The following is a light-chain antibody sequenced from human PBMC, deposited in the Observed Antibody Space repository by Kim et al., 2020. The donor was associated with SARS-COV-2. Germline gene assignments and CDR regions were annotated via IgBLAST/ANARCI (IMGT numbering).Light chain of an antibody. CDR1: QSISSW. CDR3: QQYNSYPYT. CDR2: KAS. J-gene: IGKJ2*01. V-gene: IGKV1-5*03. Sequence: SASVGDRVTITGRASQSISSWVAWYQQKPGKAPKLLIYKASSLESGVPSRFSGSGSGTEFTLTISSLQPDDFATYYCQQYNSYPYTFGQGTKLEI.